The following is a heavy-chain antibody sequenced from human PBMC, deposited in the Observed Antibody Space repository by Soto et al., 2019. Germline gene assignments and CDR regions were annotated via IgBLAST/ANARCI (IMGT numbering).Heavy chain of an antibody. CDR3: ARGGYYDSSGSRNYHFYGMDV. J-gene: IGHJ6*02. CDR1: GYTFSSYG. Sequence: QVHVVQSGGEVKKPGASVRVSCTTSGYTFSSYGISWVRQAPGQGLEWLGWISPYDDNTKYAQNLQGRVTMSTDRSTRTAYMQLRSLRPEDTGVYYCARGGYYDSSGSRNYHFYGMDVWGQGTTITVS. V-gene: IGHV1-18*01. CDR2: ISPYDDNT. D-gene: IGHD3-22*01.